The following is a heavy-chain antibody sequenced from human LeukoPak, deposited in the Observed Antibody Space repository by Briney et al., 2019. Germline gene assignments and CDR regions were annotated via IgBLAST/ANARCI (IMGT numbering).Heavy chain of an antibody. D-gene: IGHD3-10*01. Sequence: GGSLRLSCAASGFTFSSYGMSWVRQAPGKGLEWVSSISGSGGNTNYADSVKGRFTIPRDNSKNTLYLQMNSLRAEDTGVYYCAKDSYGSGRGWYFDYWGQGTLVTVSS. CDR2: ISGSGGNT. CDR3: AKDSYGSGRGWYFDY. CDR1: GFTFSSYG. J-gene: IGHJ4*02. V-gene: IGHV3-23*01.